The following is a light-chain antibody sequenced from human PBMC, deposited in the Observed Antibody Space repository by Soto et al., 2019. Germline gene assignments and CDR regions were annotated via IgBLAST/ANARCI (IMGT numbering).Light chain of an antibody. V-gene: IGKV1-27*01. CDR1: QDIRNY. CDR3: QKYHRYPLT. CDR2: AAY. J-gene: IGKJ3*01. Sequence: DIQMTQSPSSLSASIGDRVTITCRASQDIRNYLAWYQQRPGQIPELLIYAAYTLQSGVPSRFSGSGSGTHFNLTISSLQPEAVATYYCQKYHRYPLTFGPGTKVDLK.